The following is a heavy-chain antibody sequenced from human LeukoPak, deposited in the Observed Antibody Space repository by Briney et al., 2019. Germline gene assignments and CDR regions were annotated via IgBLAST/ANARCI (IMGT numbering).Heavy chain of an antibody. J-gene: IGHJ5*02. CDR3: ARITYYDFWSGYYWNWFDP. CDR1: AASISSYY. D-gene: IGHD3-3*01. CDR2: IYTRGST. V-gene: IGHV4-4*07. Sequence: SHTLSLTRPVSAASISSYYGSWIRQPGGKGLEWIGCIYTRGSTNYIASLKRRVTMSVDTPNKQFSLKLSSVTAADTAVYYCARITYYDFWSGYYWNWFDPWGQGTLVTVSS.